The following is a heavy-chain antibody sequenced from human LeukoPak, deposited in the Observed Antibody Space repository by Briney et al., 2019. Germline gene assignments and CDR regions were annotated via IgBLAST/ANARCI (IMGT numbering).Heavy chain of an antibody. V-gene: IGHV7-4-1*02. J-gene: IGHJ6*02. D-gene: IGHD6-19*01. Sequence: GASVKVSCKASGYTFTSYAMNWVRQAPGQGLEWMGWINTNTGNPTYAQGFTGRFVFSLDTSVSTAYLQISSLKAEDTAVYYCAREGRVAVAGTDQDRGHYYYYGMDVWGQGTTVTVSS. CDR1: GYTFTSYA. CDR2: INTNTGNP. CDR3: AREGRVAVAGTDQDRGHYYYYGMDV.